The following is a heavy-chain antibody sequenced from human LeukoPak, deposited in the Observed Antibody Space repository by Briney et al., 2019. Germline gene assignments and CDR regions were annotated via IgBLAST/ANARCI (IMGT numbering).Heavy chain of an antibody. J-gene: IGHJ4*02. CDR2: IYSGGGT. CDR3: AKPFFGYSYKQSIFHY. Sequence: GGSLRFSCAASGFSASSNCMNWVRQAPGKGLEWVSIIYSGGGTYYADSVKGRFTISRDNSKNTLYLQMNSLRAEDTAKYYCAKPFFGYSYKQSIFHYWGQGTLVTVSS. V-gene: IGHV3-66*04. CDR1: GFSASSNC. D-gene: IGHD5-18*01.